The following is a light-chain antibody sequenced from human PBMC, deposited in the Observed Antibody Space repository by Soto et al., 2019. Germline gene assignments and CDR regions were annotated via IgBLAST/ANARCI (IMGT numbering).Light chain of an antibody. CDR2: NVS. CDR1: SRDVGGYNY. CDR3: CSYARNYTFV. V-gene: IGLV2-11*01. Sequence: QSVLTQPRSVSESPGQSVTISCTGTSRDVGGYNYVSWYQQHPGKAPKLMIHNVSKRPSGVPDRFSGSKSGNTASLTISGLQAEDEADYYCCSYARNYTFVFGGGTKVTV. J-gene: IGLJ3*02.